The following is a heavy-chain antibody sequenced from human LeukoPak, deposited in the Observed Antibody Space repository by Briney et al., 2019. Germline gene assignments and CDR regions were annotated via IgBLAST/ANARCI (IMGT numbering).Heavy chain of an antibody. Sequence: ASVKVSCKASGYTFTSYGISWVRQAPGQGLEWMGWISAYNGNTNYAQKLRGRVTMTTDTSTSTAYMELRSLRSDDTAVYYCARNSWNYRPAPFDYWGQGTLVTVSS. V-gene: IGHV1-18*01. CDR3: ARNSWNYRPAPFDY. J-gene: IGHJ4*02. CDR2: ISAYNGNT. D-gene: IGHD1-7*01. CDR1: GYTFTSYG.